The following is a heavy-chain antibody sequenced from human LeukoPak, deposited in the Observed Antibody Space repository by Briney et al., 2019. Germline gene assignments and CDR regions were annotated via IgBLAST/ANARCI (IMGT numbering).Heavy chain of an antibody. J-gene: IGHJ6*02. V-gene: IGHV3-33*01. Sequence: PGGSLRLSCAASGFTFSTYGMHWVRQAPGKGMEWVAVIWYDGSKKDHANSVKGRFTISRDNSKNTLYLQMNSLRAEDTAVYYCARVPHCSGGSCYSLLRYYYYGMDVWGQGATVTVSS. D-gene: IGHD2-15*01. CDR2: IWYDGSKK. CDR3: ARVPHCSGGSCYSLLRYYYYGMDV. CDR1: GFTFSTYG.